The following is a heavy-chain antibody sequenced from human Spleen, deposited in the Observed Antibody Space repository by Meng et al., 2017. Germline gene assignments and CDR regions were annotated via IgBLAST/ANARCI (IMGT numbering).Heavy chain of an antibody. Sequence: EVQLLESGGGLVQPGGSLRLTCSASGFTFSNYGMTWVRQAPGKGLEWVSAISGSGGSTYYADSMRGRFTISRDDSKNTLYLQMDGLRTEDTAVYYCATSERATLLFDYWGPGTLVTVSS. V-gene: IGHV3-23*01. CDR2: ISGSGGST. CDR1: GFTFSNYG. CDR3: ATSERATLLFDY. J-gene: IGHJ4*02. D-gene: IGHD2-2*01.